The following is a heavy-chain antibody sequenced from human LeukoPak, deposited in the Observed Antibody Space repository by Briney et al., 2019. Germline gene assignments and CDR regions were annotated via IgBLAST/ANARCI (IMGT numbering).Heavy chain of an antibody. V-gene: IGHV3-30*04. CDR2: ISYDGSNK. Sequence: GRSLRLSCAASGFTFSSYAMHWVRQAPGKGLEWVAVISYDGSNKYYADSVKGRFTISRDNSKNTLYLQMNSLRAEDTAVYYCARDIGEMYSSSWASYGMDVRGQGTTVTVSS. J-gene: IGHJ6*02. D-gene: IGHD6-13*01. CDR1: GFTFSSYA. CDR3: ARDIGEMYSSSWASYGMDV.